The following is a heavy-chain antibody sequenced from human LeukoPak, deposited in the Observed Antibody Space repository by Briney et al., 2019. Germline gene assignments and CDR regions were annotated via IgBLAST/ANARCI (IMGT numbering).Heavy chain of an antibody. CDR3: ARHSMVGSSWPFYYFDY. CDR2: MYDSGST. CDR1: GGSFSSSDYY. J-gene: IGHJ4*02. V-gene: IGHV4-39*01. D-gene: IGHD6-13*01. Sequence: SETLSLTCTVSGGSFSSSDYYWGWIRQPPGKGLEWIGSMYDSGSTYHNPSLKSRVTISLQMSKNQFSLKLTSVTAADTAVYYCARHSMVGSSWPFYYFDYWGQGTLVTVSS.